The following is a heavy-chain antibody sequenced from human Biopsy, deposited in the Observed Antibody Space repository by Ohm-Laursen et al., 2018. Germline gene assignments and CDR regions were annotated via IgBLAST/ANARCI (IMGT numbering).Heavy chain of an antibody. CDR1: AGTFTNYA. V-gene: IGHV1-69*13. CDR3: ARGPHSGSHSCFDY. Sequence: SATASCKAPAGTFTNYAISWARHPPRQGPERLAGIIPMFGTANYAQMSQGRVTISADESTSTSYMELSSLTTEDTAIYYCARGPHSGSHSCFDYWGRGTLVTVSS. D-gene: IGHD1-26*01. CDR2: IIPMFGTA. J-gene: IGHJ4*02.